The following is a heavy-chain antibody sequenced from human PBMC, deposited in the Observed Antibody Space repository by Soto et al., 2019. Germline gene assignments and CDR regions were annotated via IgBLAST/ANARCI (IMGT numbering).Heavy chain of an antibody. Sequence: EVQLVESGGGLVQPGGSLRLSCAGSGNTVNSNYMSWVRQAPGKGLELVSFINGGGSTFYADSVKGRFTIFRDNSKNTLDLQMSSLRVEDTAVYYCVTGDDRRKLGYWGQGTLVTVAS. CDR1: GNTVNSNY. CDR2: INGGGST. CDR3: VTGDDRRKLGY. J-gene: IGHJ4*02. D-gene: IGHD3-10*01. V-gene: IGHV3-66*01.